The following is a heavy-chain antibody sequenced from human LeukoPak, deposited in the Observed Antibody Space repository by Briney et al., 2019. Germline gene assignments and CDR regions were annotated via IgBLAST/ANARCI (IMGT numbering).Heavy chain of an antibody. D-gene: IGHD3-22*01. CDR1: GGPITDYY. J-gene: IGHJ4*02. CDR2: IYFRGTT. V-gene: IGHV4-59*01. CDR3: ARDRCYENTGFRRLDF. Sequence: SETLSLTCNVSGGPITDYYWSWIRQPPGKGLQWIGYIYFRGTTNYNPSFKSRVTISVDTSKNQFSLRLSSVTAADTAVYYCARDRCYENTGFRRLDFWGQGVLVTVSS.